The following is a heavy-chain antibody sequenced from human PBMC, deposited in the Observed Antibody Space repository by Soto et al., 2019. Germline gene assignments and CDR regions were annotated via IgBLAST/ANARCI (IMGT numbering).Heavy chain of an antibody. CDR1: GFTFNSYA. CDR3: ARVPLFFGLYAFDF. Sequence: EVQLLESGGGLVQPGGSLRLSCAASGFTFNSYAMHWVRQAPGKGLEWVSGISGFSAGSASTDFADSVKGRFIISRDNSKNTLYLQMNNLRAEDTALYYCARVPLFFGLYAFDFWGHGTLVTVSS. D-gene: IGHD3-10*01. V-gene: IGHV3-23*01. J-gene: IGHJ3*01. CDR2: ISGFSAGSAST.